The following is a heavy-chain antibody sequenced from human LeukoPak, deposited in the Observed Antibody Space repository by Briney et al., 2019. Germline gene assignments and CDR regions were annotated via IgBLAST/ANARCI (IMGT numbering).Heavy chain of an antibody. D-gene: IGHD2-15*01. J-gene: IGHJ4*02. CDR3: AILGDCSGRSCYPY. V-gene: IGHV4-59*13. Sequence: PSETLSLTGTVSGGSISSYYWRWTPKPPGKGLNWIGYFYYIGITNYNHSLKRRVTISVDTSKKHFYLNMSSASAPDTAVYYCAILGDCSGRSCYPYWRQGTRVTVPS. CDR1: GGSISSYY. CDR2: FYYIGIT.